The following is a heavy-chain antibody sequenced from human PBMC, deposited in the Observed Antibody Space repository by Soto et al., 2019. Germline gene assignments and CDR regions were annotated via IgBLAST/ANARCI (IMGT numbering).Heavy chain of an antibody. J-gene: IGHJ6*02. D-gene: IGHD2-2*01. CDR2: ISYDGSNK. Sequence: QVQLVESGGGVVQPGRSLRLSCAASGFTFSSYGMHWVRQAPGKGLEWVAVISYDGSNKYYADSVKGRFTISRDNSKNTLFLQMNSLRAEDTAVYYGAKVPARYCISNSCVGGMDVWGQGTTVTVSS. CDR3: AKVPARYCISNSCVGGMDV. V-gene: IGHV3-30*18. CDR1: GFTFSSYG.